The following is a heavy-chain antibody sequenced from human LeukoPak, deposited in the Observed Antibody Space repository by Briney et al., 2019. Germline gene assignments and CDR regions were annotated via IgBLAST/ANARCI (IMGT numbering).Heavy chain of an antibody. J-gene: IGHJ4*02. D-gene: IGHD1-26*01. CDR3: ARDYFGSPSALDY. CDR1: GFTFSSYN. CDR2: ISSSSSII. Sequence: GGSLRLSCAASGFTFSSYNMNWVRQAPGKGLEWISYISSSSSIIYYADSVKGRFTISRDNAQNSLYLQMNSLRAEDTALYYCARDYFGSPSALDYWGQGTLVTVSS. V-gene: IGHV3-48*01.